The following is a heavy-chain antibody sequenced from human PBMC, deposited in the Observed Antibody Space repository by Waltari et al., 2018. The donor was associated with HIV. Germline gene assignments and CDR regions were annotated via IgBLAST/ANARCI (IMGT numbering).Heavy chain of an antibody. D-gene: IGHD1-26*01. CDR1: VITFKNAW. CDR2: IRSKTDGGAT. J-gene: IGHJ4*02. CDR3: TTFEMGTTRNF. Sequence: VQLVESGGALVTPGGSLKISCAVSVITFKNAWLSWFRRAPGKGLQWLGHIRSKTDGGATDYAAPLSGRFAISTDDFNNTMFLEMKTLKVDDTAVYYCTTFEMGTTRNFWGQGTLVTVSS. V-gene: IGHV3-15*02.